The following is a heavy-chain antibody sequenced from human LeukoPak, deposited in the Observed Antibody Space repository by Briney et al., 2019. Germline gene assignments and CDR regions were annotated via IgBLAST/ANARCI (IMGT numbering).Heavy chain of an antibody. CDR3: ARDNTKGYGSGSYGY. J-gene: IGHJ4*02. CDR1: GGTFSSYA. CDR2: IIPILGIA. Sequence: SVKVSCRASGGTFSSYAISWVRQAPGQGLEWMGRIIPILGIANYAQKFQGRVTITADKSTSTAYMELSSLRSEDTAVYYCARDNTKGYGSGSYGYWGQGTLVTVSS. V-gene: IGHV1-69*04. D-gene: IGHD3-10*01.